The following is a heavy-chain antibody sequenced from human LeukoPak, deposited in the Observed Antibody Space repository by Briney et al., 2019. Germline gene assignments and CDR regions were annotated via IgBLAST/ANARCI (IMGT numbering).Heavy chain of an antibody. CDR2: INPSGDGT. Sequence: ASVKVSCKASGHTFTTYYVHLVRQAPGQGLEWMGVINPSGDGTNYPQRFQGRVTLTRDTSTSTVYMELSSLRSEDTAIYDCAKETPNTGWFDPWGQGTLVTVSS. J-gene: IGHJ5*02. D-gene: IGHD1-14*01. CDR1: GHTFTTYY. V-gene: IGHV1-46*01. CDR3: AKETPNTGWFDP.